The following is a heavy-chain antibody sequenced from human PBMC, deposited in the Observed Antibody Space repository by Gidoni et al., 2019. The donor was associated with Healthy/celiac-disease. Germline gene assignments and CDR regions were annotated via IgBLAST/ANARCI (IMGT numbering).Heavy chain of an antibody. Sequence: EVQLVESGGGLVKPGGSLRLSCAASGFTFSSYIIHWFRQAPGKGLEWVSSISSSSSYIYYADSVKGRFTISRDNAKNSLYLQMNSLRAEDTAVYYCAKEYYYGSGSRTEFYYYYYGMDVWGQGTTVTVSS. D-gene: IGHD3-10*01. CDR3: AKEYYYGSGSRTEFYYYYYGMDV. CDR2: ISSSSSYI. CDR1: GFTFSSYI. V-gene: IGHV3-21*01. J-gene: IGHJ6*02.